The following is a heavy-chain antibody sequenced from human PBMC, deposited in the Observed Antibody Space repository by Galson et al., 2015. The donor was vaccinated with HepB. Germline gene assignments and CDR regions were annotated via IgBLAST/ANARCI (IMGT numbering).Heavy chain of an antibody. CDR1: GFTFSSYA. J-gene: IGHJ4*02. D-gene: IGHD6-13*01. Sequence: SLRLSCAAPGFTFSSYAMSWVRQAPGKGLEWVSAISGSGGSTYYADSVKGRFTISRDNSKNTLYLQMNSLRAEDTAVYYCAKDGGVAAAGTGGYWGQGTLVTVSS. CDR2: ISGSGGST. CDR3: AKDGGVAAAGTGGY. V-gene: IGHV3-23*01.